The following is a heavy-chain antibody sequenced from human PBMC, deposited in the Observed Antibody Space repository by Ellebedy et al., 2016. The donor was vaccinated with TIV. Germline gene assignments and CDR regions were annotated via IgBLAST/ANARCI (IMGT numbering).Heavy chain of an antibody. CDR2: ISSDGTTT. CDR3: ARGRTYDYGDYFDY. V-gene: IGHV3-74*01. D-gene: IGHD4-17*01. J-gene: IGHJ4*02. Sequence: GGSLRLXXAASGFTFSTYWMHWVRQAPGKGLVWVSRISSDGTTTIYADSVKGRFTISRDNAKNTLYLQMDTLRGEDTAVYYCARGRTYDYGDYFDYWGQGTLVTVSS. CDR1: GFTFSTYW.